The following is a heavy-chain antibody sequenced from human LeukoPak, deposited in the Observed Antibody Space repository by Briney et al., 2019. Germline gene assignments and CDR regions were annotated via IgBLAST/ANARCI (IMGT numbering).Heavy chain of an antibody. J-gene: IGHJ3*02. CDR1: GYKLTNNW. CDR2: IYPGYSDA. V-gene: IGHV5-51*01. CDR3: ARQPMGGYYDSSGYPADAFDI. D-gene: IGHD3-22*01. Sequence: KHGESLKISCKISGYKLTNNWIGWVRQVPGKGLEWMGLIYPGYSDAKYSPSFQGQVTISADKSISTAYLRWSSLKASDTAMYYCARQPMGGYYDSSGYPADAFDIWGQGTMVTVSS.